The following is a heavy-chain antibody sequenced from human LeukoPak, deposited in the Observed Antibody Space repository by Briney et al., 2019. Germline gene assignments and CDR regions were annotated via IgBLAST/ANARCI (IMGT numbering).Heavy chain of an antibody. V-gene: IGHV1-2*02. D-gene: IGHD3-10*01. CDR3: ARGYYGSGSYYQFDY. J-gene: IGHJ4*02. CDR1: GYTFTGYY. CDR2: INPNSGGT. Sequence: ASVKVSCKASGYTFTGYYMHWVRQAPGQGLEWMGWINPNSGGTNYAQKFQGRVTMTRDTSISTAYMELSRLRSDDTALYYCARGYYGSGSYYQFDYWGQGTLVTVSS.